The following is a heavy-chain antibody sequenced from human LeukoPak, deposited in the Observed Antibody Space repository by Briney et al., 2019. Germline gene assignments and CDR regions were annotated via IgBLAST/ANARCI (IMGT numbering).Heavy chain of an antibody. J-gene: IGHJ5*02. V-gene: IGHV1-69*13. CDR2: IIPIFGTA. Sequence: SVKVSCKASGGAFISYAISWVRQAPGQGLEWMGGIIPIFGTANYAQKFQGRVTITADESPSPAYMELSSLRSEDTAVYYCARELADGDYAWFDPWGQGTLVTVSS. CDR1: GGAFISYA. D-gene: IGHD4-17*01. CDR3: ARELADGDYAWFDP.